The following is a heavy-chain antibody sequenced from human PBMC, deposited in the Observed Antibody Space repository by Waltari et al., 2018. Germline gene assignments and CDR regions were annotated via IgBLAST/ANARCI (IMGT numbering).Heavy chain of an antibody. D-gene: IGHD6-13*01. CDR1: GSTFSSYW. Sequence: EVQLVESGGGLVQPGGSLRLSCAASGSTFSSYWMRWVRQAPGKGLEWVANIKQDGSEKYYVDSVKGRFTISRDNAKNSLYLQMNSLRAEDTAVYYCARGRGYRYYFDYWGQGTLVTVSS. CDR2: IKQDGSEK. V-gene: IGHV3-7*01. J-gene: IGHJ4*02. CDR3: ARGRGYRYYFDY.